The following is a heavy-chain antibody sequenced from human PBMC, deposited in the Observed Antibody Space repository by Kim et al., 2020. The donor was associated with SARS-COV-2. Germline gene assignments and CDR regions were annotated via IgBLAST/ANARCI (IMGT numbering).Heavy chain of an antibody. CDR2: IVVGSGNT. CDR3: AARIAVAGLKHRADAFDI. Sequence: SVKVSCKASGFTFTSSAVQWVRQARGQRLEWIGWIVVGSGNTNYAQKFQERVTITRDMSTSTAYMELSSLRSEDTAVYYCAARIAVAGLKHRADAFDIWGQGTMVTVSS. J-gene: IGHJ3*02. V-gene: IGHV1-58*01. CDR1: GFTFTSSA. D-gene: IGHD6-19*01.